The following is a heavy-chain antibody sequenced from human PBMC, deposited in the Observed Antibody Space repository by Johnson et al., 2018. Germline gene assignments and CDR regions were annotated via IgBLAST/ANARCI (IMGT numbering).Heavy chain of an antibody. D-gene: IGHD1-1*01. V-gene: IGHV4-39*07. Sequence: QVQLQESGPGLVKPSETLSLTCTVSGDSITSNTYYWGWIRQPPGKGLEWIGNIYNSGSTFYNPSLKSRVTISVHPSKTQFSLKLTSVTAADTAVYYCARDGGTVDAFHSWGQGTMVTVSS. CDR3: ARDGGTVDAFHS. J-gene: IGHJ3*02. CDR1: GDSITSNTYY. CDR2: IYNSGST.